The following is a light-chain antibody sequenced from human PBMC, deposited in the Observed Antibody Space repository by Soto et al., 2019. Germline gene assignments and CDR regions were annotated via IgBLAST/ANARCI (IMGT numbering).Light chain of an antibody. CDR3: SSFTSNRIYV. CDR1: HNDIGTYDY. V-gene: IGLV2-14*03. J-gene: IGLJ1*01. CDR2: GVT. Sequence: QSVLTQPTYVSGSPGQSITISCTGNHNDIGTYDYVSWYQQHPGRAPRLLIHGVTTRPSGISGRFSASKSGLTASLTISGLQPEDDADYYCSSFTSNRIYVFGPGTKVTAL.